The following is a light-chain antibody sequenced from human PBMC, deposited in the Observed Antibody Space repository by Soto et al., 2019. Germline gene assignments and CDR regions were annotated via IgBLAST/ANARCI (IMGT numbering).Light chain of an antibody. CDR2: DAS. V-gene: IGKV1-27*01. Sequence: VQMTQSPPSLSASIGDTVTVTCRASHDIGSSLAWYQQRPEKSPRLLIYDASTLQSGVSARFRGSGSGTDFTLVIDTLRPEDVATYYCQKYDDAPLTFGGGTKVEVK. CDR3: QKYDDAPLT. CDR1: HDIGSS. J-gene: IGKJ4*01.